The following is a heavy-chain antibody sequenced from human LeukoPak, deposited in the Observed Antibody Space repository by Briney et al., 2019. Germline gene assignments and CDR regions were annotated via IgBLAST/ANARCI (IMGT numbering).Heavy chain of an antibody. V-gene: IGHV3-11*01. CDR3: AAGYYGSGYFDY. CDR1: GFTFRDYY. CDR2: ISKSGSTI. Sequence: GGSLRLSCAASGFTFRDYYMSWIRQAPGKGLEWVSNISKSGSTIYYADSVKGRFTVSRDNAKNSLYLQMNSLRAEDTAVYYCAAGYYGSGYFDYWGSGTLVTVSS. D-gene: IGHD3-10*01. J-gene: IGHJ4*02.